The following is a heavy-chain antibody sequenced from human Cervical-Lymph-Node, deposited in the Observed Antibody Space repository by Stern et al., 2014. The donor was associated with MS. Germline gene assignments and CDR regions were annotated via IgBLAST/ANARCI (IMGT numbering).Heavy chain of an antibody. CDR3: VKLTGTRWYKTGASRFDY. CDR1: GFTFDDYA. J-gene: IGHJ4*02. D-gene: IGHD6-13*01. V-gene: IGHV3-9*01. Sequence: EVHLVESGGGLVQPGRSLRLSCATSGFTFDDYAMHWVRQTPGKGLEWVSGISSDSSSMGYADSVKGRFTIARDNARNSLYLQMNSLRAEDTALYYFVKLTGTRWYKTGASRFDYWGQGTLVTVSS. CDR2: ISSDSSSM.